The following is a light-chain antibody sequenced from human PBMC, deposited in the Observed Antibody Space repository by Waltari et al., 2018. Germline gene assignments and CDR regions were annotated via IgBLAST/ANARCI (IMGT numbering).Light chain of an antibody. CDR3: MQRIEFPRT. J-gene: IGKJ1*01. Sequence: IVMTQTPLSLPVTPGEPASISCKSIQSLFDSADGDIYLDWYLQKPGQYQQLLISTLTNRPAGGPDRFSDIGSGTDFTLKISSVEAEDVGVYYCMQRIEFPRTFGQGTK. V-gene: IGKV2-40*01. CDR2: TLT. CDR1: QSLFDSADGDIY.